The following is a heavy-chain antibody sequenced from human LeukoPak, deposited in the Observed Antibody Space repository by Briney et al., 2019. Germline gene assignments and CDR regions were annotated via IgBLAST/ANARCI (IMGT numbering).Heavy chain of an antibody. CDR1: GYSLRDYW. J-gene: IGHJ6*03. Sequence: GESLKISCKVSGYSLRDYWIAWVRQMPGKGLEWMGIIFLGDSDTKYSPSFQGQVTMSADKSISTAYLQWNSLKPSDTAMYYCARQRNYDLCYYYMDVWGKGTTVTVSS. V-gene: IGHV5-51*01. D-gene: IGHD1-7*01. CDR2: IFLGDSDT. CDR3: ARQRNYDLCYYYMDV.